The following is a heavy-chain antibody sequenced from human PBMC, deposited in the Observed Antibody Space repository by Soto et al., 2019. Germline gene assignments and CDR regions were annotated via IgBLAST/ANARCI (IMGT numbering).Heavy chain of an antibody. CDR3: AKGMYYYDSSGYRLFDY. Sequence: GWSLRLSCAASVFTFRNYAMNWFRQAPGKGLEWVSGISVSGGSTYYADSVKGRFTVSRDNSKNTVFLQMNSLRAEDTAVYFCAKGMYYYDSSGYRLFDYWGQGTLVTVSS. V-gene: IGHV3-23*01. D-gene: IGHD3-22*01. J-gene: IGHJ4*02. CDR2: ISVSGGST. CDR1: VFTFRNYA.